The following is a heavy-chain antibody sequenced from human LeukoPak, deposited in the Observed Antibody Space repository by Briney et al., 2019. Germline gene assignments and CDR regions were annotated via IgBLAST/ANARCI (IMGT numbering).Heavy chain of an antibody. V-gene: IGHV3-13*01. D-gene: IGHD3-3*01. CDR3: ARGVEYYDFWSGYSDLYYFDY. J-gene: IGHJ4*02. CDR2: ICAAGDT. Sequence: PGGSLRLSCAASGVTFSSYDMHGVRQATGKGLEWVSAICAAGDTYYPGSVKGRFTISRENAKNSLYLQMNCLRAGDTAVYYCARGVEYYDFWSGYSDLYYFDYWGQGTLVTVSS. CDR1: GVTFSSYD.